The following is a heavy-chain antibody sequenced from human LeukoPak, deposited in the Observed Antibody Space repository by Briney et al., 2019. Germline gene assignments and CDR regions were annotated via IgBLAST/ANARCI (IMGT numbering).Heavy chain of an antibody. D-gene: IGHD3-10*01. Sequence: ASVTVSCTASGYTFTGYYMHWVRQAPGQGLEWMGWINPNSGGTNYAQKFQGRVTMTRNTSISTAYMELSSLRSEDTAVYYCARGGGSGSLGNYYYMDVWGKGTTVTISS. V-gene: IGHV1-2*02. CDR1: GYTFTGYY. J-gene: IGHJ6*03. CDR3: ARGGGSGSLGNYYYMDV. CDR2: INPNSGGT.